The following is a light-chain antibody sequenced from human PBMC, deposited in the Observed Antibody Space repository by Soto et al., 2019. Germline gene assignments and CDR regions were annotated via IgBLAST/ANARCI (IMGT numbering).Light chain of an antibody. CDR3: QQYNNWPRT. J-gene: IGKJ1*01. CDR2: GAS. V-gene: IGKV3-15*01. Sequence: EIVMTQSPATLSVSPGERATLSCRASQSVSSRLARYQQKPGQAPRLLISGASTRATGISARISGSGSGTEFTLTISSLQSEDFAIYYCQQYNNWPRTFGQGTKVDIK. CDR1: QSVSSR.